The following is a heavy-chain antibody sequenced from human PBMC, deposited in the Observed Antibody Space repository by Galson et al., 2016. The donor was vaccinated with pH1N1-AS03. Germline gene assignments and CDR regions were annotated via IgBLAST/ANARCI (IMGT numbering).Heavy chain of an antibody. CDR1: GGSITNYY. Sequence: SETLSLTCTVSGGSITNYYWTWIRQPPGKGLEWIGYIYYNGPANYNPSLNSRVTILADTSKKQFFLNLTSVTAADTAVYFCTRGGTYSSSSLAYFGYWGQGTLVTVSS. J-gene: IGHJ4*02. V-gene: IGHV4-59*01. D-gene: IGHD6-6*01. CDR3: TRGGTYSSSSLAYFGY. CDR2: IYYNGPA.